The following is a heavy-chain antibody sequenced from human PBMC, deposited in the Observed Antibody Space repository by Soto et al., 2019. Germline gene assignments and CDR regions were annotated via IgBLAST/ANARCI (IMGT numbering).Heavy chain of an antibody. CDR2: ISTDGSGT. J-gene: IGHJ6*03. CDR1: GFTFSNYW. Sequence: GGSLRLSCAASGFTFSNYWMHWVRQVPGEGLVWVSRISTDGSGTFYADSVKGRFTISRDNAKNTLYLQMNSLRAEDTAVYYCVTGGNPAANYNHYYYMDVWGKGTTVTVSS. D-gene: IGHD2-2*01. CDR3: VTGGNPAANYNHYYYMDV. V-gene: IGHV3-74*01.